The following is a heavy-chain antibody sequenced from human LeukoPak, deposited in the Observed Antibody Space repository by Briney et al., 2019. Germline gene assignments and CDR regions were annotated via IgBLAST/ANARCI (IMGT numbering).Heavy chain of an antibody. CDR1: GFTFSSYA. J-gene: IGHJ4*02. Sequence: GGSLRLSCAASGFTFSSYAMSWVRQAPGKGLEWVSAISGRGGSTYDADSGKGRFTIYRDNSKNTLYLQMNSLRAEDTAVYYCAKASYVLLWFGELPHFDYWGQGTLVTVSS. V-gene: IGHV3-23*01. D-gene: IGHD3-10*01. CDR2: ISGRGGST. CDR3: AKASYVLLWFGELPHFDY.